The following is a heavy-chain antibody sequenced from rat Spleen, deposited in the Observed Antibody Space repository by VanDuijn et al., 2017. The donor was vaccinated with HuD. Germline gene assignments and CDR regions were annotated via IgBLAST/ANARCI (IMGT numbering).Heavy chain of an antibody. V-gene: IGHV5-25*01. Sequence: EVQLVESGGGLVQPGRSLKLSCAASGFTFSNYYMAWVRQAPTKGLEWVASISTGGGNTYYRDSVKGRFTISRDNAKNTLYLQMNSQRSEDTATYYCARYKSNYRDWFAYWGQGTLVTVSS. CDR2: ISTGGGNT. J-gene: IGHJ3*01. CDR3: ARYKSNYRDWFAY. CDR1: GFTFSNYY. D-gene: IGHD1-8*01.